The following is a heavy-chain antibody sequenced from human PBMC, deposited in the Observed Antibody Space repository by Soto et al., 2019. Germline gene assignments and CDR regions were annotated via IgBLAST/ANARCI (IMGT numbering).Heavy chain of an antibody. CDR3: YYGGSPDAFDI. D-gene: IGHD4-17*01. J-gene: IGHJ3*02. Sequence: GGSLRLSCAASGFTFSNYAMSWVRQAPGKGLEWVSSISSSSSYIYYADSVKGRFTISRDNAKNSLYLQMNSLRAEDTAVYYCYYGGSPDAFDIWGQGTMVTVSS. CDR1: GFTFSNYA. V-gene: IGHV3-21*01. CDR2: ISSSSSYI.